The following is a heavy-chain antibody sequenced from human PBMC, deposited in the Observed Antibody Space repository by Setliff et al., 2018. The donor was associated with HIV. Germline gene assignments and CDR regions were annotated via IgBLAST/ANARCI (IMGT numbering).Heavy chain of an antibody. J-gene: IGHJ2*01. Sequence: GASVKVSCKASGGTFSNYAFSWVRQAPGQGLEWMGGIIPIFGSTKYAQKFQGRVTISADESTTTADMELSSLRSEDTAVYYCARDDHYYDSGSYYSDWCFDLWGRGTLVTVSS. CDR2: IIPIFGST. V-gene: IGHV1-69*13. D-gene: IGHD3-10*01. CDR1: GGTFSNYA. CDR3: ARDDHYYDSGSYYSDWCFDL.